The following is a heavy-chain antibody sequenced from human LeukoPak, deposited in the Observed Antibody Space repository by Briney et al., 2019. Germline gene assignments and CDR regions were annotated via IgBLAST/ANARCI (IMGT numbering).Heavy chain of an antibody. Sequence: SETLSLTCAVYGGSFSGYYWSWLRQPPGKGLEWIGEINHSGSTNYNPSLKSRVTISVDTSKNQFSLKLSSVTAADTAVYYCARTLKVGSGSYHYYYYYYMDVWGKGTTVTVSS. CDR1: GGSFSGYY. D-gene: IGHD3-10*01. CDR3: ARTLKVGSGSYHYYYYYYMDV. V-gene: IGHV4-34*01. J-gene: IGHJ6*03. CDR2: INHSGST.